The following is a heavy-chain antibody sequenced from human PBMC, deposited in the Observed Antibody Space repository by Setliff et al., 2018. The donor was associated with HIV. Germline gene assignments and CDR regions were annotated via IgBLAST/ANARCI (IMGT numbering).Heavy chain of an antibody. D-gene: IGHD6-19*01. CDR2: MCHNENGVTT. V-gene: IGHV4-59*01. CDR1: GGPIDNYY. J-gene: IGHJ1*01. CDR3: ARDRGSGWYGYFQQ. Sequence: SETLSLTCIVSGGPIDNYYWNWVRQPPGKGPEWIGNMCHNENGVTTNQNPSLKSRVVMYLDRTKNEFSLSLFSATTADTAVYYCARDRGSGWYGYFQQWGQGSQVTVSS.